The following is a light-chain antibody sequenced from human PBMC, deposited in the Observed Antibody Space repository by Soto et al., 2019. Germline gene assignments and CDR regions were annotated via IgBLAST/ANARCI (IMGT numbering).Light chain of an antibody. CDR3: ATWDDSLSGWV. J-gene: IGLJ3*02. V-gene: IGLV1-47*01. Sequence: QSVLTQPPSASGTPGQRVTISCSGSSSNIGRNYLYWYQQFSGTAPKLLVYRDNHRPSGVPDRFSGSKSGTSASLAISGLRSEDEADYYCATWDDSLSGWVFGGGTKLTVL. CDR2: RDN. CDR1: SSNIGRNY.